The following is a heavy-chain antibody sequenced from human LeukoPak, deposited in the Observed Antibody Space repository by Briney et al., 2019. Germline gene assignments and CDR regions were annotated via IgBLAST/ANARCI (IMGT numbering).Heavy chain of an antibody. D-gene: IGHD3-10*01. CDR2: INSDGSST. CDR1: GFTFSSYW. Sequence: PGGSLRLSCAASGFTFSSYWMHWVRQAPGKGLVWVSRINSDGSSTSYADSVKGRFTISRDNAKNTLYLQMNSLRAGDTAVYYCARDPRSDYPAHAFDIWGQGTMVTVSS. J-gene: IGHJ3*02. CDR3: ARDPRSDYPAHAFDI. V-gene: IGHV3-74*01.